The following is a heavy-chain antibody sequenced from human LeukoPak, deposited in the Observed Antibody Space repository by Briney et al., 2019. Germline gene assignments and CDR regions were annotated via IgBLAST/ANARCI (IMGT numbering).Heavy chain of an antibody. CDR3: ARTIFGVVINAFDI. J-gene: IGHJ3*02. V-gene: IGHV4-38-2*01. CDR2: IYHSGST. CDR1: GYSIGSGYY. D-gene: IGHD3-3*01. Sequence: SETLSLTCAVSGYSIGSGYYWGWIRQPPGKGLEWIGSIYHSGSTYYNPSLKSRVTISVDTSKNQFSLKLSSVTAADTAVYYCARTIFGVVINAFDIWGQGTMVTVSS.